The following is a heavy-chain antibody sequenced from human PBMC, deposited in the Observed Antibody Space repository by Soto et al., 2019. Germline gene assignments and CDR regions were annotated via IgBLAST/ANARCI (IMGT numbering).Heavy chain of an antibody. Sequence: PSETLSLTCTVSGGSISDYYCTWIRQPAGKGLEWIGRIYTSGSTNYSPSLKSRVTMSVDRSKNQFSLTLSSVTAADTAVYYCATAGAHGVRYYEWFDPWGQGTLVTVSS. D-gene: IGHD3-3*01. CDR3: ATAGAHGVRYYEWFDP. J-gene: IGHJ5*02. V-gene: IGHV4-4*07. CDR1: GGSISDYY. CDR2: IYTSGST.